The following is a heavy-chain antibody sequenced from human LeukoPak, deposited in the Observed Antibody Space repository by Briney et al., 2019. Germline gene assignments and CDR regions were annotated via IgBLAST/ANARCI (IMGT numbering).Heavy chain of an antibody. V-gene: IGHV4-30-2*01. Sequence: PSETLSLTCAVSGGSISSGGYSWSWIRQPPGKGLEWIGYIYHSGSTYYNPSLKSRVTISVDRSKNQFSLKLSSVTAADTAVYYCARTFTVVTGFDYWGQGTLVTVSS. CDR2: IYHSGST. CDR1: GGSISSGGYS. J-gene: IGHJ4*02. CDR3: ARTFTVVTGFDY. D-gene: IGHD4-23*01.